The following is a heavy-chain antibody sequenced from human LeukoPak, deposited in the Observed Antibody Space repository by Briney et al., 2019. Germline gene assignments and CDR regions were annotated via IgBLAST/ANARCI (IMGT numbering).Heavy chain of an antibody. V-gene: IGHV3-23*01. D-gene: IGHD5-18*01. Sequence: GGSLRLSCAASGLTFSSYVMSWVRQAPGKGLEWVSAISGSGGSTYYADSVKGRFTISRDNSKNTLYLQMNSLRAEDTAVYYCAKAAYSYGDFDYWGQGTLVTVSS. CDR2: ISGSGGST. CDR3: AKAAYSYGDFDY. CDR1: GLTFSSYV. J-gene: IGHJ4*02.